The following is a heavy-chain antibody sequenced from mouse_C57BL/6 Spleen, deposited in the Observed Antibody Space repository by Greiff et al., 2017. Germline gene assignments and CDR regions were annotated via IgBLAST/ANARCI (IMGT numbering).Heavy chain of an antibody. V-gene: IGHV3-6*01. D-gene: IGHD2-3*01. CDR1: GYSITSGYY. J-gene: IGHJ4*01. Sequence: EVKLQESGPGLVKPSQSLSLTCSVTGYSITSGYYWNWIRQFPGNKLEWMGYISYDGSNNYNPSLKNRISITRDTSKNQFFLKLNSVTTEDTATYYCARDDGSLYYYAMDYWGQGTSVTVSS. CDR2: ISYDGSN. CDR3: ARDDGSLYYYAMDY.